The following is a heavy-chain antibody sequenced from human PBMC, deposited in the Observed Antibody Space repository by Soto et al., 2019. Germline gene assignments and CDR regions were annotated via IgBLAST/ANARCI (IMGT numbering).Heavy chain of an antibody. J-gene: IGHJ6*02. Sequence: ASVKVSCKASGGTFSSYTISWVRQAPGQGLEWMGRIIPILGIANYAQKFQGRVTITADKSTSTAYMELSSLRSEDTAVYYCAGSIVVVVAATQDYYYYGMDVWGQGTTVTVSS. CDR2: IIPILGIA. D-gene: IGHD2-15*01. CDR1: GGTFSSYT. V-gene: IGHV1-69*02. CDR3: AGSIVVVVAATQDYYYYGMDV.